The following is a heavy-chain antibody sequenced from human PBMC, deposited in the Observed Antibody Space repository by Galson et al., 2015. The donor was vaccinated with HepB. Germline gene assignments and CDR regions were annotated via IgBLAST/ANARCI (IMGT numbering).Heavy chain of an antibody. D-gene: IGHD6-19*01. CDR1: GFTFSSYG. CDR3: AKGPLQSGRVYYYYGMDV. Sequence: SLRLSCAASGFTFSSYGMHWVRQAPGKGLEWVAVISYDGSNKYYADSVKGRFTISRDNSKNTLYLQMNSLRAEDTAVYYCAKGPLQSGRVYYYYGMDVWGQGATVTVSS. V-gene: IGHV3-30*18. CDR2: ISYDGSNK. J-gene: IGHJ6*02.